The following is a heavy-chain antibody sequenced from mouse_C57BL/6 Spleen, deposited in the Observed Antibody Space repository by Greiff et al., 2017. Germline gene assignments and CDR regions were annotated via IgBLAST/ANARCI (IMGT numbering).Heavy chain of an antibody. CDR3: TRDGSLLRRAYGYFDG. CDR2: ISSGGGYI. CDR1: GFTFSSYA. J-gene: IGHJ1*03. D-gene: IGHD1-1*01. V-gene: IGHV5-9-1*02. Sequence: EVQVVESGEGLVKPGGSLKLSCAASGFTFSSYAMPWVRQTPEKRLEWVAYISSGGGYIYYADTVKGRFTISRDNARNTLYLQMSSLKSENTAMYYWTRDGSLLRRAYGYFDGGGKGTTVTVSS.